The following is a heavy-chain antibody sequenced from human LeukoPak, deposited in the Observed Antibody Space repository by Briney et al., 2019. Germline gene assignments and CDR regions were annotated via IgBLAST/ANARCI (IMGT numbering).Heavy chain of an antibody. V-gene: IGHV4-31*03. CDR2: IYYSGST. Sequence: SETLSLTCTVSGGSISSGGYYWSWIRQHPGKGLEWIGYIYYSGSTYYNPSLKSRVTISVDTSKNQFSLKLSSVTAADTAVYYCANLYCSSTSCYLPEYFQHWGQGTLVTVSS. D-gene: IGHD2-2*01. J-gene: IGHJ1*01. CDR3: ANLYCSSTSCYLPEYFQH. CDR1: GGSISSGGYY.